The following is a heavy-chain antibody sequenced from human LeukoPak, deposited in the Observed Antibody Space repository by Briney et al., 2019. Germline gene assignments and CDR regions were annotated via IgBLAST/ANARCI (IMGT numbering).Heavy chain of an antibody. V-gene: IGHV3-7*01. CDR2: INQYGSEK. J-gene: IGHJ4*02. Sequence: TGGSLRLSCAASGFTFSTYWMSWVRQAPGKGLELVATINQYGSEKYYLESVKGRFTISRDNAKHSLYLQIDSLRAEDTAVFYCARDKEVGATLLDCWGQGTLVTVSS. CDR3: ARDKEVGATLLDC. CDR1: GFTFSTYW. D-gene: IGHD1-26*01.